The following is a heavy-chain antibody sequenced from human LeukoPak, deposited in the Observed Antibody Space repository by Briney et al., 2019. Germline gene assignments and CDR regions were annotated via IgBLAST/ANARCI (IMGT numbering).Heavy chain of an antibody. CDR2: LYTNGTT. CDR3: ARQFDT. J-gene: IGHJ5*02. Sequence: SETLSLTCIVSGGSISSDTSYWSWIRQPAGKGLEWIGRLYTNGTTNYNPSLASRVIISVDTSKNQVSLRLTSVTAADTAVYYCARQFDTWGQGTLVTVSS. CDR1: GGSISSDTSY. V-gene: IGHV4-61*02.